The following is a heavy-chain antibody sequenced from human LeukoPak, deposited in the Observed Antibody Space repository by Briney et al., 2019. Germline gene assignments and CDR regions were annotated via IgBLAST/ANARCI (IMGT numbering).Heavy chain of an antibody. CDR1: GGSISSGGYY. CDR2: IYYSGST. V-gene: IGHV4-31*03. CDR3: ARAHSGSYSDWFDP. Sequence: PSETLSLTCTVSGGSISSGGYYWSWIRQHPGKGLEWIGYIYYSGSTYYNPSLKSRVTISVDTSKNQFSLKLSSVTAADTAVYYCARAHSGSYSDWFDPWGQGTLVTVSS. J-gene: IGHJ5*02. D-gene: IGHD1-26*01.